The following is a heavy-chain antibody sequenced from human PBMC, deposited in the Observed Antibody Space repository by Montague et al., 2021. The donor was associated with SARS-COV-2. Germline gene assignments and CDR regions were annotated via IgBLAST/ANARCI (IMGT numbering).Heavy chain of an antibody. Sequence: SETLSLTCAVSGGSISSSNWWSWVRQPPGKGLEWIGEIYHSGRTNYNPSLKSRVTISVDKSKNQFSLKLSSVTAADTAVYYCASRGAGWFGSNPERFYYWGQGTLVTVSS. CDR1: GGSISSSNW. J-gene: IGHJ4*02. D-gene: IGHD3-10*01. CDR3: ASRGAGWFGSNPERFYY. V-gene: IGHV4-4*02. CDR2: IYHSGRT.